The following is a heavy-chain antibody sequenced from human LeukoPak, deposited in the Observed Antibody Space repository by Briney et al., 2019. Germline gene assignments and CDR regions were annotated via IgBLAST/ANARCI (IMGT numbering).Heavy chain of an antibody. CDR2: VFYSGST. CDR3: ARDGGRFSFGFGY. Sequence: SETLSLTCTVSGGSISSYYWSWLRQPPGKGLEWIGYVFYSGSTNYNPSLKSRVTISVDTSKNQFTLKLRSVTPADTAVYYCARDGGRFSFGFGYWGQGTLVTVSS. CDR1: GGSISSYY. D-gene: IGHD5-18*01. J-gene: IGHJ4*02. V-gene: IGHV4-59*01.